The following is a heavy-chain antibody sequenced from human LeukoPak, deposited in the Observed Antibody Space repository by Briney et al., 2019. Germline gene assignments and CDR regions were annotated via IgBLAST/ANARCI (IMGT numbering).Heavy chain of an antibody. Sequence: SETLSLTCTVSGGSISSGDYSWSWIRQPPGKGLEWIGYIYYSGSTYYNPSLKSRVTISVDTSKNQFSLKLSSVTAADTAVYYCAKEEWETQIDYWGQGTLVTVSS. V-gene: IGHV4-30-4*01. D-gene: IGHD1-26*01. CDR2: IYYSGST. CDR3: AKEEWETQIDY. CDR1: GGSISSGDYS. J-gene: IGHJ4*02.